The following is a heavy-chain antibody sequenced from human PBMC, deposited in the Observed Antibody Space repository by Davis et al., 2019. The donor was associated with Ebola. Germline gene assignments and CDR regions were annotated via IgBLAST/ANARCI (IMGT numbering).Heavy chain of an antibody. CDR1: GGSISSSSYY. Sequence: PSETLSLTCTVSGGSISSSSYYWGWIRQPPGKGLEWIGSIYYSGSTNYNPSLKSRLTISVDTSKNQFSLKLSSVTAADTAVYYCARGYCSAGCYSGYYYYYYMDVWGKGTTVTVSS. D-gene: IGHD2-15*01. CDR3: ARGYCSAGCYSGYYYYYYMDV. J-gene: IGHJ6*03. V-gene: IGHV4-39*07. CDR2: IYYSGST.